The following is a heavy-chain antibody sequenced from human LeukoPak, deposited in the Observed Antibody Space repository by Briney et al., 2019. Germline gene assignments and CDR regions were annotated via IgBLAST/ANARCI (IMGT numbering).Heavy chain of an antibody. CDR2: IKSKTDGGTT. CDR1: GFTFSNTW. Sequence: GGSLRLSCAASGFTFSNTWMSWVRKAPAQGLEWVGRIKSKTDGGTTDYTAPVKGRSTISRDDSKNPLYLQMNSLKTEDTAVYYCTTGPFDYYGSASYLANGMDVWGQGTTVTVSS. V-gene: IGHV3-15*01. CDR3: TTGPFDYYGSASYLANGMDV. D-gene: IGHD3-10*01. J-gene: IGHJ6*02.